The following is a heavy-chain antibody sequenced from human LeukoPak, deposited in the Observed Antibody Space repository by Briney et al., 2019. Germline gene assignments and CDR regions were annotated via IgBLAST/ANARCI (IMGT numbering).Heavy chain of an antibody. CDR2: ISSNGGST. J-gene: IGHJ4*02. V-gene: IGHV3-64*01. CDR1: GFTFSSYA. D-gene: IGHD3-10*01. Sequence: GGSLRLSCAASGFTFSSYAMHWVRQAPGKGLEYVSAISSNGGSTYYANSVKGRFTISRDNSKNTLYLQMGSLRAEDTAVYYCASIGGGYFDYWGQGTLVTVSS. CDR3: ASIGGGYFDY.